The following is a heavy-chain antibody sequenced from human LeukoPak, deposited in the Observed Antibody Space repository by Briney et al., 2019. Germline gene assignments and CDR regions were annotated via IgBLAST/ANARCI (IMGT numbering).Heavy chain of an antibody. CDR1: GYTLTELS. V-gene: IGHV1-24*01. D-gene: IGHD6-13*01. J-gene: IGHJ5*02. Sequence: ASVKVSCKVSGYTLTELSMHWVRQAPGKGLEWMGGFDPEDGETIYAQKFQGRVTMTEDTSTDTAYMELSSLRSEDTAVYYCAKDSSNWYINWFDPWGQGTLVTVSS. CDR2: FDPEDGET. CDR3: AKDSSNWYINWFDP.